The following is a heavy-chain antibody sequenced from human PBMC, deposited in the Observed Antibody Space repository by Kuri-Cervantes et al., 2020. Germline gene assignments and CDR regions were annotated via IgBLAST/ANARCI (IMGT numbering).Heavy chain of an antibody. V-gene: IGHV3-74*01. CDR3: VKTGYFDWLSFYY. D-gene: IGHD3-9*01. J-gene: IGHJ4*02. CDR2: INIDGSST. CDR1: GFTFSNAW. Sequence: GESLKISCAASGFTFSNAWMSWVRQAPGKGLVWVSRINIDGSSTSYADSVKGRFTISRDNAKNTLYLQMNSLRAEDTAVYYCVKTGYFDWLSFYYWGQGTLVTVSS.